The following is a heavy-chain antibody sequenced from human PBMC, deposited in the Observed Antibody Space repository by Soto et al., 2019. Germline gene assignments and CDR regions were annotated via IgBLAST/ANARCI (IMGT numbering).Heavy chain of an antibody. J-gene: IGHJ4*02. CDR3: ARVRYGDY. D-gene: IGHD1-1*01. CDR2: ISAHNGNT. V-gene: IGHV1-18*01. Sequence: QVHLVQSGAEVKKPGASVKVSCKGSGYAFTTYGITWVRQAPGQGLEWMGWISAHNGNTNYAQKLQGRVTVTRDTSTSTAYMELRSLRSDDKAVYYCARVRYGDYWGQGALVTVS. CDR1: GYAFTTYG.